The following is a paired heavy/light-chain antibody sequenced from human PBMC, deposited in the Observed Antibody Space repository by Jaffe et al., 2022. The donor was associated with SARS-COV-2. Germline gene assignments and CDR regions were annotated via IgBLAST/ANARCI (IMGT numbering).Light chain of an antibody. J-gene: IGKJ4*01. Sequence: DIQLTQSPSFLSASVGDRVTITCRASQGISSHLAWYQKIPGKAPNLLIYAASTLQSGVPSRFSGSGFGTEFTLTISSLQPEDLATYYCQQLNSYPLTFGGGTKVEIK. CDR1: QGISSH. V-gene: IGKV1-9*01. CDR2: AAS. CDR3: QQLNSYPLT.
Heavy chain of an antibody. D-gene: IGHD4-4*01. V-gene: IGHV3-72*01. CDR1: GFTFSDHY. CDR2: IRKKANYYST. Sequence: DVQLVESGGGLVQSGGSLRLSCAASGFTFSDHYMDWVRQAPGKGLEWVGRIRKKANYYSTEYAASVKGRFTISRDDSMNSLYLQMNSLKTEDTAVYYCARGPAYSDFYSYGLDVWGQGTTVTVSS. J-gene: IGHJ6*02. CDR3: ARGPAYSDFYSYGLDV.